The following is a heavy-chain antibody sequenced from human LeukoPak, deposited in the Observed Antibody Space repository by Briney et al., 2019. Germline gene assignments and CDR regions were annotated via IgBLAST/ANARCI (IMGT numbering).Heavy chain of an antibody. V-gene: IGHV3-9*01. Sequence: PGRSLRLSCAASGFTFDDYAMHWVRQDPGKGLEWVSGISWNSGSIGYADSVKGRFTISRDNAKNSLYLQMNSLRAEDTALYYCAKDNSSSWYRGFDYWGQGTLVTVSS. CDR2: ISWNSGSI. D-gene: IGHD6-13*01. CDR3: AKDNSSSWYRGFDY. J-gene: IGHJ4*02. CDR1: GFTFDDYA.